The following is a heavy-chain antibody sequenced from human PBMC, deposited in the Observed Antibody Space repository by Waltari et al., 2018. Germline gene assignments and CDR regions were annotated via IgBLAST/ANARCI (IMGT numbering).Heavy chain of an antibody. CDR3: ARHGYSGGWFDP. Sequence: QLQLQDSGPGLVKPSETLSLTCRGSGAAISSSNSYWGWIREPPGKGLEWIGSMFNGGSTYYNPSLKSRVTISVDTSKNQFSLRLNSVTAADTAIYYCARHGYSGGWFDPWGQGTLVTVSS. CDR2: MFNGGST. J-gene: IGHJ5*02. V-gene: IGHV4-39*01. CDR1: GAAISSSNSY. D-gene: IGHD4-17*01.